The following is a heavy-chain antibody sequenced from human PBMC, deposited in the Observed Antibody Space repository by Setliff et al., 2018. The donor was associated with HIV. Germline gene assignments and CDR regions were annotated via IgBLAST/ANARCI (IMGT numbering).Heavy chain of an antibody. Sequence: SETLSLTCSVSGGSISSYYWSWIRQPAGKGLEWIGRIYARGGTNYNPSLESRVTMSVDTSMNQFSLKLSSVTAADTAVYYCAKDRSGSAYHGDDAFDVWGQGTMVTVSS. V-gene: IGHV4-4*07. J-gene: IGHJ3*01. CDR3: AKDRSGSAYHGDDAFDV. CDR2: IYARGGT. CDR1: GGSISSYY. D-gene: IGHD1-26*01.